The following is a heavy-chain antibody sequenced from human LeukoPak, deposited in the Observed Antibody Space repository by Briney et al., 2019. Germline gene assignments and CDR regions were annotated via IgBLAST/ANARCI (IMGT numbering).Heavy chain of an antibody. CDR2: MSSRGSII. V-gene: IGHV3-48*03. J-gene: IGHJ5*02. D-gene: IGHD6-13*01. Sequence: GGSLRLSCAASGFTVSSSHMTWVRQAVGKGLEWVSYMSSRGSIIFYADSVKGRFTISRDNAKNSLYLQMDSLRVEDTAVYYCARGAAGGMYNWFDPWGQGTLVTVSS. CDR3: ARGAAGGMYNWFDP. CDR1: GFTVSSSH.